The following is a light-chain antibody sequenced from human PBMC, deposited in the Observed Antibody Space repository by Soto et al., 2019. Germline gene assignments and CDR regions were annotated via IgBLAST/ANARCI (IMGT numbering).Light chain of an antibody. Sequence: EIVLTQSPATLSSSPGERSTLSCVSIQSVSSSYLAWYKQKPGQAPRLLIYGASSRATGIPDRFSGSGSGTDFTLTISRLEPEDFAVYYCQQYGSSLTWTFGQGTKVDIK. J-gene: IGKJ1*01. V-gene: IGKV3-20*01. CDR3: QQYGSSLTWT. CDR1: QSVSSSY. CDR2: GAS.